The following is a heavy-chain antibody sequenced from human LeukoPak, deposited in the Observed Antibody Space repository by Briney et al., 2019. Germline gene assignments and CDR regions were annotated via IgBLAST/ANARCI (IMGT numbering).Heavy chain of an antibody. D-gene: IGHD2-15*01. CDR3: AKDGSEEYCSGGSCYWLFDY. CDR2: IWYDGSNK. V-gene: IGHV3-30*02. Sequence: GGSLRLSCAASGFTFSSYGMHWVRQAPGKGLEWVAVIWYDGSNKYYADSVKGRFTISRDNSKNTLYLQMNSLRTEDTAVYFCAKDGSEEYCSGGSCYWLFDYWGQGTLVTVSS. J-gene: IGHJ4*02. CDR1: GFTFSSYG.